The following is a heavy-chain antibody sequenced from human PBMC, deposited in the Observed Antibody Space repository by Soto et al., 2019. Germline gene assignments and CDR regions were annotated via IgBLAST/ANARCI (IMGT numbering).Heavy chain of an antibody. CDR3: ARGPGASDYYFDY. D-gene: IGHD3-10*01. CDR1: GGSVSSYW. Sequence: SETLSLTCSVSGGSVSSYWWSWIRQPPGEGLEWIGYIYYTGSTNYSPSLKGRVTISLDASKSQFSLKLTSVTAADTAVYYCARGPGASDYYFDYWSPGTLVTVSS. CDR2: IYYTGST. V-gene: IGHV4-59*02. J-gene: IGHJ4*02.